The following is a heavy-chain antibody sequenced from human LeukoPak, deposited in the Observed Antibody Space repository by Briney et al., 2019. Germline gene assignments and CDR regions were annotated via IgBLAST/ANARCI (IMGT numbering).Heavy chain of an antibody. CDR2: IIGSGGST. CDR3: ARWGFTGTYYYFDY. CDR1: GFTFSSYA. Sequence: GGSLRLSCAASGFTFSSYAMSWVRQTPGKGLEWVSVIIGSGGSTYYAESVRGRFTISRDNAKNSLYLQMNSLRAEDTAMYYCARWGFTGTYYYFDYWGQGTLVTVSS. D-gene: IGHD1-7*01. V-gene: IGHV3-23*01. J-gene: IGHJ4*02.